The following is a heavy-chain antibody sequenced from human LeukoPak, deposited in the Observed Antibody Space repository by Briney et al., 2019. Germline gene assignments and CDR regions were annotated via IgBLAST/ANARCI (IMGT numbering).Heavy chain of an antibody. V-gene: IGHV7-4-1*02. CDR2: INTNTGNP. CDR1: GYTFTNYA. J-gene: IGHJ4*02. Sequence: GASVKVSCKASGYTFTNYAMNWVRQAPGQGLEWMGWINTNTGNPTYAQGFTGRFVFSLDTSVNTAYLQISSLKAEDTALYYCARDLDLFPRNPTMGGYWGQGTLVTVSS. D-gene: IGHD1-14*01. CDR3: ARDLDLFPRNPTMGGY.